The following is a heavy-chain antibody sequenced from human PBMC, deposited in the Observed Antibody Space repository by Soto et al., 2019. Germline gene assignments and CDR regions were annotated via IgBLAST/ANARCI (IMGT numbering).Heavy chain of an antibody. J-gene: IGHJ4*02. Sequence: QVQLVQSGAEVKKLGASVKVSCKASGYTFTSYDINWVRQATGQGLEWMGWMNPNCGNTGYAQKFQGSFTMTRNTSISTAYMELSSLRFEDTAVYYCARYHSCDPAYWGQGPLVTVSS. V-gene: IGHV1-8*01. D-gene: IGHD2-2*01. CDR1: GYTFTSYD. CDR3: ARYHSCDPAY. CDR2: MNPNCGNT.